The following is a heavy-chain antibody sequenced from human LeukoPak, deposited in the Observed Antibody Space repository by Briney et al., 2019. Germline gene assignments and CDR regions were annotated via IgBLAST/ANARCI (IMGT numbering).Heavy chain of an antibody. CDR1: GGSISSYY. D-gene: IGHD2-15*01. CDR2: IYYSGST. Sequence: SETLSLTRTVSGGSISSYYWSWIRQPPGKGLEWIGYIYYSGSTYYNPSLKSRVTISVDTSKNQFSLKLSSVTAADTAVYYCARATYCSGGSCYSDAFDIWGQGTMVTVSS. J-gene: IGHJ3*02. CDR3: ARATYCSGGSCYSDAFDI. V-gene: IGHV4-59*08.